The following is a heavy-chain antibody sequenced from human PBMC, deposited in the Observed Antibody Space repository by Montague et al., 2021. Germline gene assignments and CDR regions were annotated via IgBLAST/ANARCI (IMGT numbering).Heavy chain of an antibody. CDR2: IHHSGIT. V-gene: IGHV4-34*01. Sequence: SETLSLTCAVSGGSFSAYYWDWIRQPPGKGLEWIGEIHHSGITYYNPSLNSRLTISLDTSKNQFSLKLNSVTAADTVVYFCARRSRLKSPVDYWGQGTLVTVSS. CDR1: GGSFSAYY. CDR3: ARRSRLKSPVDY. J-gene: IGHJ4*02.